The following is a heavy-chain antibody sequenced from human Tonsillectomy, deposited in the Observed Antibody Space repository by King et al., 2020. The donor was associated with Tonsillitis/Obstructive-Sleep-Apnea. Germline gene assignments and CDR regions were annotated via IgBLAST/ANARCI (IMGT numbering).Heavy chain of an antibody. CDR2: ISYDGSNK. V-gene: IGHV3-30*01. CDR3: ARERRIMITFGYQDAFDI. Sequence: VQLVESGGGVVQPGGSLRLSCAASGFIFSSYSMHWVRQAPGKGLEWVAVISYDGSNKYYADSVKGRFTISRDNSKSTLYLQVNSLRAEDTAVYYCARERRIMITFGYQDAFDIWGQGTMVTVSS. J-gene: IGHJ3*02. CDR1: GFIFSSYS. D-gene: IGHD3-16*01.